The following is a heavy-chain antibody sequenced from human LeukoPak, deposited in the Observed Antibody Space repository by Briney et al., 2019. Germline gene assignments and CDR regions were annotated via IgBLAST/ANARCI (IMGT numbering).Heavy chain of an antibody. CDR1: GFTFSNYW. CDR2: INSDGSSI. J-gene: IGHJ4*02. V-gene: IGHV3-74*01. D-gene: IGHD6-6*01. CDR3: AREYSSSRYFDY. Sequence: GGSLRLSCVASGFTFSNYWMHWVRQAPGEGLVWVSRINSDGSSITYADSVKGRFTISRDNAENTLYLQMNSLRAEDTAVYYCAREYSSSRYFDYWGQGTLVTVSS.